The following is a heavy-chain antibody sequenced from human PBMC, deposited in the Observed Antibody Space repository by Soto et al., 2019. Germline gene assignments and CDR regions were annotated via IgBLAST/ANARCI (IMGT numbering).Heavy chain of an antibody. CDR1: VGSFSVYY. CDR3: ARGRGYSYGFGEIRYYYDAMDV. D-gene: IGHD5-18*01. Sequence: SETLSLTCALNVGSFSVYYWTWIRQPPGKWREWIGEIDHSGGTNYSPSLKSRVTISVQKSKKQFSLRLTSVTAADTAVYYCARGRGYSYGFGEIRYYYDAMDVWGPGTTVTVSS. CDR2: IDHSGGT. V-gene: IGHV4-34*01. J-gene: IGHJ6*02.